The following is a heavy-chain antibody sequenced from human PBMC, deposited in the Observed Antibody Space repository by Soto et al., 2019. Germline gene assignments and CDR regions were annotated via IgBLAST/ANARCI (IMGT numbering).Heavy chain of an antibody. D-gene: IGHD3-10*01. V-gene: IGHV4-30-4*01. CDR3: ARGRGGGLLWFGESYGMDV. CDR1: GGPISSGNYC. J-gene: IGHJ6*02. Sequence: SETLSLTWTVSGGPISSGNYCWRWIRQPPGRGPEWIGYIFYNGNAHYNPSLKSRVTISVDTSKNQFSLKLSSVTAADTAVYYCARGRGGGLLWFGESYGMDVWGQGTTVTVSS. CDR2: IFYNGNA.